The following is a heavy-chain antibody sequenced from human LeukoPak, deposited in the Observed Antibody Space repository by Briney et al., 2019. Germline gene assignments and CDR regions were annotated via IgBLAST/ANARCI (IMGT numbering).Heavy chain of an antibody. J-gene: IGHJ4*02. Sequence: PGRSLRLSCAASGFTFSDHAMHWVRQAPGKGLEWVTVISSDGGTKYNADSVQGRFTISRDNSKNTLYLQMNSLRTEDTAVYYCARDATSYLGSGYFDFWGQGILVTVSS. D-gene: IGHD2-15*01. CDR1: GFTFSDHA. CDR3: ARDATSYLGSGYFDF. V-gene: IGHV3-30*04. CDR2: ISSDGGTK.